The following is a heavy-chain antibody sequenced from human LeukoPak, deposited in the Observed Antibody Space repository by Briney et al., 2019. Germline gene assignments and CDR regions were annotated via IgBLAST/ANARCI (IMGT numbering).Heavy chain of an antibody. D-gene: IGHD6-13*01. CDR1: GYTLTELS. CDR2: FDPEDGET. V-gene: IGHV1-24*01. CDR3: ATHPPPGGAAAGTDFYY. J-gene: IGHJ4*02. Sequence: ASVKVSCKVSGYTLTELSMHWVRQAPGKGLEWMGGFDPEDGETIYAQKFQGRVTMTEDTSTDTAYMELSSLRSEDTAVYYCATHPPPGGAAAGTDFYYWGQETLVTVSS.